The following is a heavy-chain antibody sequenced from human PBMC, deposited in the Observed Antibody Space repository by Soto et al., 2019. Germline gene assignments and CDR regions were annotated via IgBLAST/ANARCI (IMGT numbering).Heavy chain of an antibody. Sequence: SGTLSLACAASGGCISIGGYSWTWIRQPPGKGLEWIGYIYHSGSTYYNPSLKSRVTISVDRSKNQFSLKLSSVTAADTAVYYCARGRRYYYYGMDVWGQGTTVTVSS. V-gene: IGHV4-30-2*01. CDR2: IYHSGST. CDR3: ARGRRYYYYGMDV. CDR1: GGCISIGGYS. J-gene: IGHJ6*02.